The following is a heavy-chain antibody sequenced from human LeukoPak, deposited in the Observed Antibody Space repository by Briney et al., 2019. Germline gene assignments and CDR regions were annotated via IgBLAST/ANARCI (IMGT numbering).Heavy chain of an antibody. D-gene: IGHD3-16*01. CDR2: ISSSGSTI. J-gene: IGHJ4*02. CDR1: GFTFSSYE. V-gene: IGHV3-48*03. Sequence: GGSLRLSCAASGFTFSSYEMNWVRQAPGKGLEWVSYISSSGSTIYYADSVKGRFTIARDNSKNTLYLQMNSLRAEDTAVYYCAKDRDVWGSLLDYWGQGTLVSVSS. CDR3: AKDRDVWGSLLDY.